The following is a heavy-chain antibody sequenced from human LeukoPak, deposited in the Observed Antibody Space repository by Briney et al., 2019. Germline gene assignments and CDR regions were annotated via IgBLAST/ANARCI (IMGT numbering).Heavy chain of an antibody. CDR1: GFTFSSYA. Sequence: PGGSLRLSCAASGFTFSSYAMSWVRQAPGKGLEWVSAISGSGGSTYYADSVKGRFTISRNNSKNTLYLQMNSLRAEDTAVYYCAKDHDGGRYFDWFPRPVYYFDYWGQGTLVTVSS. J-gene: IGHJ4*02. V-gene: IGHV3-23*01. CDR3: AKDHDGGRYFDWFPRPVYYFDY. CDR2: ISGSGGST. D-gene: IGHD3-9*01.